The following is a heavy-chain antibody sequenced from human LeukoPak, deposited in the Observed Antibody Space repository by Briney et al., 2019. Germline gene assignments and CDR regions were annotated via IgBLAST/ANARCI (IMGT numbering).Heavy chain of an antibody. CDR1: GFTVSSNY. Sequence: GGSLRLSCAASGFTVSSNYMSWVRQAPGKGLEWVSVIYSGGSTYYADSVKGRFTISRDNSKNTLYLQMNSLRPEDTAIYHCVNIETGYWGQGTLVTVSS. V-gene: IGHV3-53*01. CDR2: IYSGGST. CDR3: VNIETGY. J-gene: IGHJ4*02.